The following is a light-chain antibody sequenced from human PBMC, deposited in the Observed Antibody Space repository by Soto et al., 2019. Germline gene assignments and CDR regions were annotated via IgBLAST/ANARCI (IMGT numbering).Light chain of an antibody. CDR3: LLSYSGDRRVI. V-gene: IGLV7-46*01. J-gene: IGLJ2*01. CDR2: DTS. Sequence: QAVVTREPSLTVSPGGTVTLTCGSSTGAVTNFHYPYWFQQKPGQAPRTLIYDTSNKHSWTPARFSGSLLGGKAALTLSGAQPEDEADYYCLLSYSGDRRVIFGGGTKLTVL. CDR1: TGAVTNFHY.